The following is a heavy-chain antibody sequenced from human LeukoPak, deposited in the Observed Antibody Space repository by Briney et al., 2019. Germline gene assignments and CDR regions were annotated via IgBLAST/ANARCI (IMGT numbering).Heavy chain of an antibody. D-gene: IGHD4-17*01. CDR1: GFSGSNYY. J-gene: IGHJ5*02. CDR2: IRDSGET. Sequence: GGSLRLSCAGSGFSGSNYYMSWVRKAPGKGLEWVLLIRDSGETFYADSVKGRFTISRDNSKNTMYLQMNRRRVEDTAVYFCARDRAVTQDWVEFDPWGQGTLVTVSS. V-gene: IGHV3-66*03. CDR3: ARDRAVTQDWVEFDP.